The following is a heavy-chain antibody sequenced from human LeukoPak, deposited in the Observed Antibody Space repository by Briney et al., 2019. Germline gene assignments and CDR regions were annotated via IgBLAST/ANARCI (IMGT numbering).Heavy chain of an antibody. CDR3: AREGGTGAFDI. Sequence: NSSETLSLTCTVSSGSISSNNYYWGWIRQPPGKGLEWLASIYYSGTTYYNPSLKSRLTISVDTPKNQFSLNLSSVTAADTAVYYCAREGGTGAFDIWGQGTMVTVSS. D-gene: IGHD1-14*01. CDR1: SGSISSNNYY. J-gene: IGHJ3*02. CDR2: IYYSGTT. V-gene: IGHV4-39*07.